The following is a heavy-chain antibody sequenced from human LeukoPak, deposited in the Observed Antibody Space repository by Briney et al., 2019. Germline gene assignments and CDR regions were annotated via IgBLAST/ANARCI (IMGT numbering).Heavy chain of an antibody. V-gene: IGHV1-46*01. D-gene: IGHD1-26*01. CDR1: GYTFTSNY. Sequence: ASVKVSCKAFGYTFTSNYMHWVRQAPGQGPEWMGVISPSGGSTTYAQKLQGRVTMTTDTSTSTAYMELRSLRSDDTAVYYCARDRVGATSGFDPWGQGTLVTVSS. J-gene: IGHJ5*02. CDR3: ARDRVGATSGFDP. CDR2: ISPSGGST.